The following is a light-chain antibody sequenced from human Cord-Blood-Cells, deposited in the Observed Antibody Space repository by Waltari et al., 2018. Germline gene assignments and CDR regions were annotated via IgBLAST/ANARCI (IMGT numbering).Light chain of an antibody. CDR3: CSYAGSSTFEVV. V-gene: IGLV2-23*03. Sequence: QSALTQPASVSGSPGQSITISCTGTSSDVGSYNLVSWYQQHPGKAPKLMIYEGSKRPSGVSNRFSGSKSGNTASLTISGLQAEDEADYYCCSYAGSSTFEVVFG. CDR1: SSDVGSYNL. J-gene: IGLJ2*01. CDR2: EGS.